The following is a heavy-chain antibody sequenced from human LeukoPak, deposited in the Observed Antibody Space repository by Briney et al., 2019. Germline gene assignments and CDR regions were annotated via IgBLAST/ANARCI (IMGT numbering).Heavy chain of an antibody. J-gene: IGHJ6*04. Sequence: SVKVSCKASGGTFSSYAISWVRQAPGQGVEWMGGIIPIFGTANYAQKFQGRVTITADESTSTAYMELSSLSSEDTAVYYCARGLPVVPAAIPRGYYYYYGMDVWGKGTTVTVSS. V-gene: IGHV1-69*01. D-gene: IGHD2-2*01. CDR3: ARGLPVVPAAIPRGYYYYYGMDV. CDR2: IIPIFGTA. CDR1: GGTFSSYA.